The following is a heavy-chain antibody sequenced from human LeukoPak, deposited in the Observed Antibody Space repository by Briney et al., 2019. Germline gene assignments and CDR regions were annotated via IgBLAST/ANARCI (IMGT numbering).Heavy chain of an antibody. CDR3: ARDYRAALVSRFDY. CDR2: IWYDGSNK. Sequence: PGGSLRISCAASGFTFSSYGMHWVRQAPGKGLEWVAVIWYDGSNKYYADSVNGRFTISRDNSKNTLYLQMNSLRAEDTAVYYCARDYRAALVSRFDYWGQGTLVTVSS. J-gene: IGHJ4*02. CDR1: GFTFSSYG. V-gene: IGHV3-33*01. D-gene: IGHD2-15*01.